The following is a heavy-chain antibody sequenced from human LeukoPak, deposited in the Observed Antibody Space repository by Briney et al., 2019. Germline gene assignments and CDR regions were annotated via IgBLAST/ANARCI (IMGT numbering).Heavy chain of an antibody. Sequence: SETLSLTCTVSGNSISSGDNYWSWIRQPAGKGLEWIGRIYTSGSTNYNPSLKSRVTISVDKSKNQFSLKLSSVTAADTAVYYCASLYYDSSGSYFDYWGQGTLVTVSS. CDR1: GNSISSGDNY. J-gene: IGHJ4*02. CDR2: IYTSGST. V-gene: IGHV4-61*02. D-gene: IGHD3-22*01. CDR3: ASLYYDSSGSYFDY.